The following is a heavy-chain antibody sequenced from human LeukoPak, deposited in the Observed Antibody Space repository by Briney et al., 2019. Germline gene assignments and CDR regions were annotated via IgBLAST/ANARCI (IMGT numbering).Heavy chain of an antibody. J-gene: IGHJ4*02. CDR1: GGSISSYY. CDR2: IYTSGST. Sequence: PSETLSLTCTVSGGSISSYYWSWIRQPAGKGLEWIGRIYTSGSTNYNPSLKSRVTMSVATSKNQFSLKLSSVTAADTAVYYCTRAGYSSGWYYFDYWGQGTLVTVSS. D-gene: IGHD6-19*01. CDR3: TRAGYSSGWYYFDY. V-gene: IGHV4-4*07.